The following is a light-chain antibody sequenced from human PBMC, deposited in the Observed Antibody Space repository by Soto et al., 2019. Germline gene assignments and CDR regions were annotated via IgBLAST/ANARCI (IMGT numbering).Light chain of an antibody. CDR3: CSYAGSYSHVV. Sequence: QSALTQPRSVSGSPGQSVTISCTGTSSDVGYYNYVSWYQQHPGKAPKLMIYDVNKWPSGVPDRFSGSKSGNTASLTISGLQAEDEADYYCCSYAGSYSHVVFGGGTKVTVL. J-gene: IGLJ2*01. CDR1: SSDVGYYNY. V-gene: IGLV2-11*01. CDR2: DVN.